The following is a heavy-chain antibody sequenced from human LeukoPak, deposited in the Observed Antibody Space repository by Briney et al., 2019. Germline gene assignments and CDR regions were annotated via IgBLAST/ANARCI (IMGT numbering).Heavy chain of an antibody. V-gene: IGHV1-18*01. CDR1: GYTFISYG. Sequence: GASVKVSCKASGYTFISYGITWVRQAPGQGLEWLGWISAYNGNIDYAQKLQGRVTLTTDTSTSTAYMEVSSLRSEDTAVYYCAGVAVYGETTFDYWGQGTLVTVSS. D-gene: IGHD1-14*01. CDR2: ISAYNGNI. CDR3: AGVAVYGETTFDY. J-gene: IGHJ4*02.